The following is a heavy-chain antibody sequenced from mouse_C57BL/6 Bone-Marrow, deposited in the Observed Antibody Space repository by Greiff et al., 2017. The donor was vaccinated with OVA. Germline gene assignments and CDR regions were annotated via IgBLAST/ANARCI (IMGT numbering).Heavy chain of an antibody. J-gene: IGHJ3*01. Sequence: EVKLVESGPGLVKPSQSLSLTCSVTGYSITSGYYWNWIRQFPGNKLEWMGYISYDGSNNYNPSLKNRISITRDTSKNQFFLKLNSVTTEDTATYYCARDCYGSSYGFAYWGQGTLVTVSA. CDR2: ISYDGSN. D-gene: IGHD1-1*01. CDR3: ARDCYGSSYGFAY. V-gene: IGHV3-6*01. CDR1: GYSITSGYY.